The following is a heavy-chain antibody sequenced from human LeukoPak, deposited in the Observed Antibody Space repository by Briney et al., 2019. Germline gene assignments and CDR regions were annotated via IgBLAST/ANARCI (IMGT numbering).Heavy chain of an antibody. Sequence: SQTLSLTCTVSGGSISSGSYYWSWIRQPAGKGLEWIGRIYTSGSTNYNPSPKSRVTISVDTSKNQFSLKLSSVTAADTAVYYCAREHGGDYYDSSGYALDFWGQGILVTVSS. J-gene: IGHJ4*02. CDR3: AREHGGDYYDSSGYALDF. CDR2: IYTSGST. CDR1: GGSISSGSYY. V-gene: IGHV4-61*02. D-gene: IGHD3-22*01.